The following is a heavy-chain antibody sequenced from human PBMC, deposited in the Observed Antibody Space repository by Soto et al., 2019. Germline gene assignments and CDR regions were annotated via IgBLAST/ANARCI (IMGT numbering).Heavy chain of an antibody. Sequence: SETLSLTCTVSGGSISSYYWSWIRQPPGKGLEWIGYIYYSGSTNYNPSLKSRVTISVDTSKNQFSLKLSSVTAADTAVYYCARDRAGTIDYWGQGTLVTVSS. J-gene: IGHJ4*02. CDR3: ARDRAGTIDY. V-gene: IGHV4-59*01. CDR2: IYYSGST. D-gene: IGHD1-1*01. CDR1: GGSISSYY.